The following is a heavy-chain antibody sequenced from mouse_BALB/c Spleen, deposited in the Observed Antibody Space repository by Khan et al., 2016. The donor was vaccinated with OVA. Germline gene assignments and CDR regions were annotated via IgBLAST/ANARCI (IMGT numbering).Heavy chain of an antibody. CDR1: GYTFTNYG. V-gene: IGHV9-3-1*01. Sequence: QIQLVQSGPELKKLGETVKISCRASGYTFTNYGMNWVKQAPGQGLKWMGWINTYIGEPTYADDFKGRFAFSLETSASTAYLQINNLKNEDTATYFCARSNGNYWFAYWGQGTLVTVSA. J-gene: IGHJ3*01. D-gene: IGHD2-1*01. CDR2: INTYIGEP. CDR3: ARSNGNYWFAY.